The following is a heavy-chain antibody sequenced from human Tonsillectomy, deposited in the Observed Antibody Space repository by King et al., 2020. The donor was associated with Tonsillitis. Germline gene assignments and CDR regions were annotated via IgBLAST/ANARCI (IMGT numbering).Heavy chain of an antibody. D-gene: IGHD2-21*01. CDR3: AKATDTYGPLWGMDV. CDR2: VSYDGSYK. V-gene: IGHV3-30*18. J-gene: IGHJ6*02. Sequence: HVQLVESGGGVVQPGRSLRLSCAASGFTFSIYAMHWVRQAPGKGLEWVAHVSYDGSYKYHADSVKGRFAISRDNSKYTLYLEMNSLRAEDTAVYYCAKATDTYGPLWGMDVWGQGTTVTVSS. CDR1: GFTFSIYA.